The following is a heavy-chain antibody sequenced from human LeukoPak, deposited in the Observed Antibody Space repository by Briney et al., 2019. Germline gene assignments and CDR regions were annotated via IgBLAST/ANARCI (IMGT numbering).Heavy chain of an antibody. Sequence: PGGSLRLSCAASGFTFSSYWIHWVRQAPGKGLVWVSRINSDGSSTSYADSVKGRFTISRDNAKNTLYLQMNSLRAEDTAVYYCASPTWGASDAFDIWGQGTMVTVSS. D-gene: IGHD1-26*01. V-gene: IGHV3-74*01. CDR1: GFTFSSYW. CDR3: ASPTWGASDAFDI. CDR2: INSDGSST. J-gene: IGHJ3*02.